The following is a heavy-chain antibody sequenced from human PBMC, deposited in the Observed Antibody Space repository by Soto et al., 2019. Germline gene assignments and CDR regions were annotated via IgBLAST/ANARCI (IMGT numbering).Heavy chain of an antibody. D-gene: IGHD2-2*01. V-gene: IGHV4-30-4*02. CDR1: GGSISSGDYY. CDR3: ARDHIVVVPAAPNYYYYYGMDV. J-gene: IGHJ6*02. Sequence: PSETLSLTCTVSGGSISSGDYYWSWIRQPPGKGLEWIGYIYYSGTTYYNPSLKSRVTISVDTSKNQFSLKLSSETAADTAVYYCARDHIVVVPAAPNYYYYYGMDVWGQGTTVTVSS. CDR2: IYYSGTT.